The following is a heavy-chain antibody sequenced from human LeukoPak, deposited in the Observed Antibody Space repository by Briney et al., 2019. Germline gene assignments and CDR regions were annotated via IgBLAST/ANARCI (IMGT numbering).Heavy chain of an antibody. Sequence: QSGGSLRLSCAASGFTVSSNYMSWVRQAPGKGMEWVSVIYSGGNTYHADSVKDRFTISRDNSKNMLYLQVNSLRVEDTAVYYCVRDIYCSGDSSIHNWGQGTLVTVSS. CDR2: IYSGGNT. J-gene: IGHJ4*02. D-gene: IGHD2-15*01. CDR3: VRDIYCSGDSSIHN. V-gene: IGHV3-66*01. CDR1: GFTVSSNY.